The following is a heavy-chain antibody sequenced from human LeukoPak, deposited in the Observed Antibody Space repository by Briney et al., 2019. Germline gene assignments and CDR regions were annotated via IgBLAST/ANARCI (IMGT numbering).Heavy chain of an antibody. J-gene: IGHJ3*02. CDR2: IWYDGGNK. Sequence: PGGSLRLSCAASGFTFSSYGMHWVRQAPGKGLEWVAVIWYDGGNKYSADSVKGRFAISRDNSKNTLYLQMNSLRAEDTAVYYCAREGPRDPDAFDIWGQGTMVTVSS. CDR1: GFTFSSYG. CDR3: AREGPRDPDAFDI. V-gene: IGHV3-33*01.